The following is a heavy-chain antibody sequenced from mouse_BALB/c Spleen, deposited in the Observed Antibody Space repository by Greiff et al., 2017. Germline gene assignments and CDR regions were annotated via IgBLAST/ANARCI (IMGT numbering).Heavy chain of an antibody. J-gene: IGHJ2*01. CDR1: GFNIKDTY. CDR3: ARWPGGNNQSYFDY. CDR2: IDPANGNT. Sequence: EVKLVESGAELVKPGASVKLSCTASGFNIKDTYMHWVQQRPEQGLEWIGRIDPANGNTKYDPKFQGKATITADTSSNTAYLQLSSLTSEDTAVYYCARWPGGNNQSYFDYWGQGTTLTVSS. V-gene: IGHV14-3*02. D-gene: IGHD2-1*01.